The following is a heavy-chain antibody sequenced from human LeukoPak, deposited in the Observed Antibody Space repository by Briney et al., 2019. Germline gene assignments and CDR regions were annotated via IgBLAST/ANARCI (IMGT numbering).Heavy chain of an antibody. Sequence: SVKVSFKASGGTFSSYAISWVRQAPGQGLEWMGRINSDSGGTNYAQKFQGRVTMTRDTSTSAAYMELSSLRSDDTAFYYCARDTITVTTPYFDYWGQGTLVTVPS. CDR3: ARDTITVTTPYFDY. CDR2: INSDSGGT. J-gene: IGHJ4*02. CDR1: GGTFSSYA. D-gene: IGHD4-17*01. V-gene: IGHV1-2*02.